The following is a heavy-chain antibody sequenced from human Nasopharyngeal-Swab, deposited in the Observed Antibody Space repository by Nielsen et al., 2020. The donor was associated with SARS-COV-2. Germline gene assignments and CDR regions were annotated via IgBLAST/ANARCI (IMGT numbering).Heavy chain of an antibody. Sequence: GESLKISCAASGFTFSNYAMHWVRQAPGKGLEWVAVIWHDGSNNYYADSVKGRFTISRDNSKNTLYLQMNSLRAEDTAVYYCARDLTPMVIIYAFDMWGQGTMVTVSS. J-gene: IGHJ3*02. V-gene: IGHV3-33*01. CDR3: ARDLTPMVIIYAFDM. D-gene: IGHD5-18*01. CDR2: IWHDGSNN. CDR1: GFTFSNYA.